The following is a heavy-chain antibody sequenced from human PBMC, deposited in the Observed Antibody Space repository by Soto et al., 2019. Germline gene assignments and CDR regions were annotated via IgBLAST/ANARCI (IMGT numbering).Heavy chain of an antibody. CDR3: SRGGDAYKAGNY. CDR2: IHHSGSI. Sequence: QVQLQQWGAGLLKPSETLSLTCAVYGGSRSGYYWTWIRRPPGKGLEWIGEIHHSGSINYNSSLMRRATISADTSKNQFFLKLSSVPAADTAVYYCSRGGDAYKAGNYWGQGTWVTVSS. CDR1: GGSRSGYY. D-gene: IGHD1-1*01. V-gene: IGHV4-34*01. J-gene: IGHJ4*02.